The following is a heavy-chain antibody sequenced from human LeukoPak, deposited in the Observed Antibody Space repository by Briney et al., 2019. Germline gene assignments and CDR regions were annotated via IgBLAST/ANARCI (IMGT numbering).Heavy chain of an antibody. CDR3: ARPVGTIFGVVRKYGMDV. CDR1: GFTFSSYS. Sequence: PGGSLRLSCAASGFTFSSYSMNWVRQAPGKGLEWVSYISSSSSTIYYADSVKGRFTISRDNAKNSLYLQMNSLRAEDTAVYYCARPVGTIFGVVRKYGMDVWGQGTTVTVSS. CDR2: ISSSSSTI. D-gene: IGHD3-3*01. J-gene: IGHJ6*02. V-gene: IGHV3-48*01.